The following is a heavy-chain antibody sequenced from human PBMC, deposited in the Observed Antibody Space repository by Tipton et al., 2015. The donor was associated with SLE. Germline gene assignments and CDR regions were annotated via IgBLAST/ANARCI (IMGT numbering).Heavy chain of an antibody. V-gene: IGHV3-33*01. CDR2: IWYDGTNE. Sequence: SLRLSCAASGFTFSSYGMHWVRQAPGKGLEWMAAIWYDGTNEYYADSVKGRFTISRDNSKNTLYLQMNSLRAEDTAVYYCAGELQGGRKNYYYYYGMDVWGQGTTVTVSS. CDR1: GFTFSSYG. CDR3: AGELQGGRKNYYYYYGMDV. D-gene: IGHD1-7*01. J-gene: IGHJ6*02.